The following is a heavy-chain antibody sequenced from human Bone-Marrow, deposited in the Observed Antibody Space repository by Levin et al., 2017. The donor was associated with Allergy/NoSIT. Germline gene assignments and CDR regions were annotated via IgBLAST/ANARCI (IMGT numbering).Heavy chain of an antibody. CDR1: GFILSDYY. CDR2: TKNRANSYTT. CDR3: ARDGGHHSWDN. J-gene: IGHJ4*02. D-gene: IGHD4-23*01. Sequence: GESLKISCIVSGFILSDYYMDWVRQAPGKGLEWVGRTKNRANSYTTEYAASVRGRFTISREDSNNSVYLQMNSLQIEDTAVYYCARDGGHHSWDNWGQGTLVTVSS. V-gene: IGHV3-72*01.